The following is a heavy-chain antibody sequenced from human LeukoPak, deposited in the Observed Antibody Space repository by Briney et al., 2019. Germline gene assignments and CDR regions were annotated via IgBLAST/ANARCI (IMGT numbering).Heavy chain of an antibody. D-gene: IGHD6-13*01. CDR1: GGTFSSYA. V-gene: IGHV1-69*13. J-gene: IGHJ4*02. CDR3: ARGLSIAAAPVDY. Sequence: SVKVSCKASGGTFSSYAISWVRQAPGQGLEWMGGIIPIFGTANYAQRFQGRVTITADESTSTAYMELSSLRSEDTAVYYCARGLSIAAAPVDYWGQGTLVTVSS. CDR2: IIPIFGTA.